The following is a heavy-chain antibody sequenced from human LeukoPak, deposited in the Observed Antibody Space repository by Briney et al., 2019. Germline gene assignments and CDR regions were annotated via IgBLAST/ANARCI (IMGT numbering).Heavy chain of an antibody. CDR3: ARPTGQWLAMSPLGY. Sequence: GESLKISCKVSRYSFPSYWMGWVRHMTVKGLEWMGIIYPGDSDTRYSPSFQGQVTISADKSISTAYLQWSSLKASDTAMYYCARPTGQWLAMSPLGYWGQGTLVTVSS. D-gene: IGHD6-19*01. CDR1: RYSFPSYW. CDR2: IYPGDSDT. V-gene: IGHV5-51*01. J-gene: IGHJ4*02.